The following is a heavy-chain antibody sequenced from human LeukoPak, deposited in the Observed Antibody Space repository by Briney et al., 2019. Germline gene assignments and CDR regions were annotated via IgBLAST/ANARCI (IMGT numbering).Heavy chain of an antibody. CDR1: GFTFSNYA. J-gene: IGHJ4*02. Sequence: GGSLRLSCAASGFTFSNYAMSWVRQAPGKGLEWISTLSGSGISTYYADSVKGRFTISRDNSKNTLSLQMNNLRTEDTAVYYCAKRDAYNWGQGTLVTVSS. CDR3: AKRDAYN. D-gene: IGHD5-24*01. V-gene: IGHV3-23*01. CDR2: LSGSGIST.